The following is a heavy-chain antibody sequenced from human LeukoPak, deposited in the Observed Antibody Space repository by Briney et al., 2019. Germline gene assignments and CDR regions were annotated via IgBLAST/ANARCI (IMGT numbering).Heavy chain of an antibody. Sequence: ASVKVSCKASGYTFTDYYIHWVRQAPGQGLEWMGWINPNSGGTNYAQKFQGRVTMTRDTSISTAYMELNRLRSDDTAVYYCASGFWSGYYTGAYWGQGTLVTVSS. D-gene: IGHD3-3*01. CDR3: ASGFWSGYYTGAY. V-gene: IGHV1-2*02. CDR2: INPNSGGT. CDR1: GYTFTDYY. J-gene: IGHJ4*02.